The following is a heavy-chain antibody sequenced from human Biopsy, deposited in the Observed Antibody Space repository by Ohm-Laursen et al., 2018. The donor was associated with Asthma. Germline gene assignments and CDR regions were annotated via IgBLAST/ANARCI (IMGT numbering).Heavy chain of an antibody. CDR3: ARDAGNAWSSGLDAFDF. V-gene: IGHV4-31*03. J-gene: IGHJ3*01. Sequence: TLSLTCSVSGAAISRGGYYWSWIRQPPGKGLEWIGYIYTDGSTDYNPSLKSRLSMSVDTSMNQFSLKLTSVTAADTAVYFCARDAGNAWSSGLDAFDFWGHGTMVTVSS. D-gene: IGHD1-14*01. CDR1: GAAISRGGYY. CDR2: IYTDGST.